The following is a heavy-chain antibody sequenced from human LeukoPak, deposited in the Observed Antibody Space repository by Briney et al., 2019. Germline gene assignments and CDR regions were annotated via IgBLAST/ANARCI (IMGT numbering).Heavy chain of an antibody. Sequence: GGSLRLSCAASGFTFSSYAMSWVRQAPGNGLEWVSLILSSGSTTYYADSVKGRFTISRDNSKNTLYLQMNSLRAEDTAVYYCAKTDDFSFGFWGQGTLVTVSS. V-gene: IGHV3-23*01. J-gene: IGHJ1*01. CDR2: ILSSGSTT. CDR1: GFTFSSYA. D-gene: IGHD3-16*01. CDR3: AKTDDFSFGF.